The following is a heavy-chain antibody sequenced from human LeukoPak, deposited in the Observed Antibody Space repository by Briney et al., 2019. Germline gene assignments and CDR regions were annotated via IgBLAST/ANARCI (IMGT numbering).Heavy chain of an antibody. CDR3: ARDRGRIAVAGTYYGMDV. CDR1: GFTFSDYY. J-gene: IGHJ6*02. D-gene: IGHD6-19*01. CDR2: ISSSGSTI. V-gene: IGHV3-11*01. Sequence: PGGSLRLSCAASGFTFSDYYMSWIRQAPGKGLEWVSYISSSGSTIYYADSEKGRFTISRDNAKNSLYLQMDSLRAEDTAVYYCARDRGRIAVAGTYYGMDVWGQGTTVTVSS.